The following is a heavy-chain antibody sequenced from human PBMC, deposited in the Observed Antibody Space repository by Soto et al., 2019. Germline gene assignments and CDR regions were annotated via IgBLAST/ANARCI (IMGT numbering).Heavy chain of an antibody. CDR2: INPNSGGT. J-gene: IGHJ6*02. CDR3: ARDQLKSQKYYYYYYGMDV. CDR1: GYTFTGYY. D-gene: IGHD2-2*01. Sequence: GASVKVSCKASGYTFTGYYMHWVRQAPGQGLEWMGWINPNSGGTNYAQKFQGWVTMTRDTSISTAYMELSRLRSDDTAVYYCARDQLKSQKYYYYYYGMDVWGQGTTVNVSS. V-gene: IGHV1-2*04.